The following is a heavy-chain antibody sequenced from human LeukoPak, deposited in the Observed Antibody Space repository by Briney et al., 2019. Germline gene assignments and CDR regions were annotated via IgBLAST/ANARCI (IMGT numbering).Heavy chain of an antibody. D-gene: IGHD3-10*01. CDR3: ARLNYGSGLDY. CDR2: IYYSGST. CDR1: GFTFSSYW. V-gene: IGHV4-39*07. Sequence: GSLRLSCAASGFTFSSYWMSWIRQPPGKGLEWIGSIYYSGSTYYNPSLKSRVTISVDTSKNQFSLKLSSVTAADTAVYYCARLNYGSGLDYWGQGTLVTVSS. J-gene: IGHJ4*02.